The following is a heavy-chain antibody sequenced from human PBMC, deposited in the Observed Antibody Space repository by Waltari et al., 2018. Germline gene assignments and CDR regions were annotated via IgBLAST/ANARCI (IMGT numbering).Heavy chain of an antibody. CDR1: PGSIRSFY. V-gene: IGHV4-59*08. CDR2: IYHSGIT. D-gene: IGHD4-4*01. J-gene: IGHJ5*02. Sequence: QVQLQESGPGLVKPSETLSLTCTVAPGSIRSFYWSWPRLPPGKGLEWIGYIYHSGITSYNPSLKSRVTIGVDTSKNQFSLKMRSVTAADTAVYYCARTAPPYSNAAYGGWSDPWGQGTLVTVSS. CDR3: ARTAPPYSNAAYGGWSDP.